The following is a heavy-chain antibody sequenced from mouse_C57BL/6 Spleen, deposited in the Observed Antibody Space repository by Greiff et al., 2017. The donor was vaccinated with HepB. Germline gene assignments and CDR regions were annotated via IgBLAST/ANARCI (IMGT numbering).Heavy chain of an antibody. CDR3: TCALNWVDY. J-gene: IGHJ2*01. D-gene: IGHD4-1*02. CDR2: IRLKSDNYAT. Sequence: EVKLLESGGGLVQPGGSMKLSCVASGFTFSNYWMNWVRQSPEKGLEWVAQIRLKSDNYATHYAESVKGRFTISRDDSKSSVYLQMNNLRAEDTGIYYCTCALNWVDYWGQGTTLTVSS. V-gene: IGHV6-3*01. CDR1: GFTFSNYW.